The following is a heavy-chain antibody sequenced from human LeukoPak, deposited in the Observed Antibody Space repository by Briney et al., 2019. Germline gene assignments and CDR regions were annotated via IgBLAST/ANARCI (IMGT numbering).Heavy chain of an antibody. Sequence: PGGSLRLSCAASGFTFSSYAMSWVRQAPGKGLEWVSAISGSGGSTYYADSVKGRFTISGDNSKNTLYLQMNSLRAEDTAVYYCAKDQRVVVRGAPTHYYGMDVWGQGTTVTVSS. CDR3: AKDQRVVVRGAPTHYYGMDV. CDR2: ISGSGGST. D-gene: IGHD3-10*01. CDR1: GFTFSSYA. V-gene: IGHV3-23*01. J-gene: IGHJ6*02.